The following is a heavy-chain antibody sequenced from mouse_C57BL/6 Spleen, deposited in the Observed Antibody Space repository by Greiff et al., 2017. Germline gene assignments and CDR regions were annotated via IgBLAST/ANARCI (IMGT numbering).Heavy chain of an antibody. CDR1: GYTFTSYW. D-gene: IGHD4-1*01. CDR3: ARRGVTGPYFDY. CDR2: IDPSDSYT. V-gene: IGHV1-69*01. J-gene: IGHJ2*01. Sequence: QVQLQQPGAELVMPGASVKLSCKASGYTFTSYWMHWVKQRPGQGLEWIGEIDPSDSYTNYNQKFKGKSTLTVDKSSSTAYMQLSSLTSEDSAVYYCARRGVTGPYFDYWGQGTTLTVSS.